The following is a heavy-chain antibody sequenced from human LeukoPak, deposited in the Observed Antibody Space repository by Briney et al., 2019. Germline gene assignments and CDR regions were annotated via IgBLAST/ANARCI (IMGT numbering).Heavy chain of an antibody. Sequence: GGSLRLSCAASGFTFDDYAMHWVRQAPGKGLEWVSLISWDGGSTYYADSVKGRFTISRDNSKNSLYLQMNSLRAEDTALYYCAKSTTQAYYYMDVWGKGTTVTVSS. V-gene: IGHV3-43D*03. CDR3: AKSTTQAYYYMDV. J-gene: IGHJ6*03. CDR1: GFTFDDYA. CDR2: ISWDGGST. D-gene: IGHD1-26*01.